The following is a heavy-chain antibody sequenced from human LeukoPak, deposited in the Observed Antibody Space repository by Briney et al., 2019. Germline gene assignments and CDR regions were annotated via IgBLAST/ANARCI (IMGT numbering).Heavy chain of an antibody. CDR3: ARASHDYGDYSHFDY. CDR1: GASMSNYY. CDR2: IYHSGTTYSGST. V-gene: IGHV4-39*07. Sequence: SETLSLTCNVSGASMSNYYWVWIRQPPGKGLEWIGSIYHSGTTYSGSTYYNPSLKSRVTISLDTSKNQFSLKLSSVTAAGTAVYYCARASHDYGDYSHFDYWGQGTLVTVSS. J-gene: IGHJ4*02. D-gene: IGHD4-17*01.